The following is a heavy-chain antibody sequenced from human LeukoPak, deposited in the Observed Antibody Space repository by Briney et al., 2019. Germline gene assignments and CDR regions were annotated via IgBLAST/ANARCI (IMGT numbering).Heavy chain of an antibody. CDR1: GGSFSGYY. CDR2: INHSGST. CDR3: ARYLARHFDY. V-gene: IGHV4-34*01. D-gene: IGHD2/OR15-2a*01. J-gene: IGHJ4*02. Sequence: PSETLSLTCAVYGGSFSGYYWSWIRQPPGKGLEWIGEINHSGSTNYNPSLKSRVTISVDTSKNQFSLKLSSVTAADTAVYYCARYLARHFDYWGQGTLVTASS.